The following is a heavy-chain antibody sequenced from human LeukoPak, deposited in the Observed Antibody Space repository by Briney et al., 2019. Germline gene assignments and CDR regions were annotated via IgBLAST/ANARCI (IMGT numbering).Heavy chain of an antibody. J-gene: IGHJ5*02. V-gene: IGHV2-5*01. CDR1: GVSRQTRERA. D-gene: IGHD6-6*01. CDR2: IFWSDEK. Sequence: ASGPTXMHPTRTLTLTYTFSGVSRQTRERAVSWIRQPPGKALEWLTLIFWSDEKHYNPSLESRLTITKDPSKNQVVLTMTNMDPVDTATYYCAPRPIEGRPFDPWGQGTLVTVSS. CDR3: APRPIEGRPFDP.